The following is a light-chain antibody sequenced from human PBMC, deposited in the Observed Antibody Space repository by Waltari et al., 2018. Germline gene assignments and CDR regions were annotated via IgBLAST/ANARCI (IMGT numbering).Light chain of an antibody. CDR2: GNL. Sequence: QSVLTQPPSVSGAPGQRVTISCTGSSTNIGAGYDVHWYQQLPGTAPKLLIDGNLNRPSGVPDRFSGSKSGTAAALAITGLQAEDEADYYCQSYDIRLSGWEVFGTGTKVTGL. J-gene: IGLJ1*01. V-gene: IGLV1-40*01. CDR3: QSYDIRLSGWEV. CDR1: STNIGAGYD.